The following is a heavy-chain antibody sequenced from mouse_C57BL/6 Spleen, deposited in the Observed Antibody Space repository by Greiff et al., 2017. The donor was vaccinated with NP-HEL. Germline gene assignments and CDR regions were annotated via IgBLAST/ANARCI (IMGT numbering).Heavy chain of an antibody. CDR1: GYTFTSYW. V-gene: IGHV1-55*01. D-gene: IGHD2-1*01. Sequence: VQLQQPGAELVKPGASVKMSCKASGYTFTSYWITWVKQRPGQGLEWIGDVYPGSGSTNYNEKFKSKATLTVDTSSSTAYMQLSSLTSEDSAVYYCARRGNYYYAMDYWGQGTSVTVSS. CDR2: VYPGSGST. J-gene: IGHJ4*01. CDR3: ARRGNYYYAMDY.